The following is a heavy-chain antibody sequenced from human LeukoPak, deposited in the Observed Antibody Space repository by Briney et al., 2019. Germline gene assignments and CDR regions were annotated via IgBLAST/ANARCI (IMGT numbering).Heavy chain of an antibody. CDR2: ISGSGSNT. Sequence: GGSLRLSCVVSGFTFSSYGMSWVRQAPGKGLEWVSGISGSGSNTYYADSVKGRFTVSRDNSRDTLYLQMNSLRAEDTAVYYCAKVGYYYDSSGTDYPYSVAFDIWGQGTMVTVSS. CDR1: GFTFSSYG. V-gene: IGHV3-23*01. CDR3: AKVGYYYDSSGTDYPYSVAFDI. D-gene: IGHD3-22*01. J-gene: IGHJ3*02.